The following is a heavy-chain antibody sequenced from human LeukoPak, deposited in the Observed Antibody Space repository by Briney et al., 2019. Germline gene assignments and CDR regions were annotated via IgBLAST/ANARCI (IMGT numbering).Heavy chain of an antibody. D-gene: IGHD2-2*01. CDR3: ARPYHNWYFDL. CDR1: DGSFSGYY. V-gene: IGHV4-34*01. CDR2: INHSGST. J-gene: IGHJ2*01. Sequence: SETLSLTCAVYDGSFSGYYWIWIRQPPGKGLEWIGEINHSGSTNYNPSLKSRVTISIDTSKNQFSLKLSSVTAADTALYYCARPYHNWYFDLWGRGILVTVSS.